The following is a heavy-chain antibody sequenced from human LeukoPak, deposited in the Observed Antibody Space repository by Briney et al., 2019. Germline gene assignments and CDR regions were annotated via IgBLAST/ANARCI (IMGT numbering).Heavy chain of an antibody. CDR3: ATDPGVVIPTGWYLNL. CDR1: GGSIRSGHYY. D-gene: IGHD3-22*01. V-gene: IGHV4-61*09. J-gene: IGHJ2*01. CDR2: IYTTGST. Sequence: SQTLSLTCTVSGGSIRSGHYYWSWIRQPAGKGLEWIGHIYTTGSTNYNPSLKSRVTISVDTSKNQFSLKLSSVTAADTAVYYCATDPGVVIPTGWYLNLWGRGTLVTVSS.